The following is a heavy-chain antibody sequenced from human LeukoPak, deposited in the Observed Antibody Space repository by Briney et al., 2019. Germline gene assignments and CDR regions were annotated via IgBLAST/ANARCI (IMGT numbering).Heavy chain of an antibody. J-gene: IGHJ6*02. V-gene: IGHV4-39*01. Sequence: PSETLSLTCTVSGGSISSSSYYWGWIRQPPGKGLEWIGSIYYSGSTYYNPSLKSRVTISVDTSKNQFSLKLSSVTAADTAVYYCARHLHYYVSSGRSYYYYGMDVWGQGTTVTVSS. CDR3: ARHLHYYVSSGRSYYYYGMDV. CDR1: GGSISSSSYY. CDR2: IYYSGST. D-gene: IGHD3-22*01.